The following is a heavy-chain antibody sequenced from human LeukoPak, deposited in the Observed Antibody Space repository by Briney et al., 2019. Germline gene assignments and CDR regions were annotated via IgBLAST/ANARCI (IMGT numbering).Heavy chain of an antibody. D-gene: IGHD6-13*01. CDR2: IYYSGST. J-gene: IGHJ4*02. CDR3: ARRLIAAAADLYYFDY. Sequence: KASETLSLTCTVSGGSISSSSYYWGWIRQPPGKGLEWIGSIYYSGSTYYNPSLKSRVTISVDTSKNQFSLKLSSVTAADTAVYYCARRLIAAAADLYYFDYWGQGTLVTVSS. CDR1: GGSISSSSYY. V-gene: IGHV4-39*01.